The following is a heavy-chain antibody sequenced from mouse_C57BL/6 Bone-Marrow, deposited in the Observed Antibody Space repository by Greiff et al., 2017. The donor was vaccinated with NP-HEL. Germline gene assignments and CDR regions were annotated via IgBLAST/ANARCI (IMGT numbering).Heavy chain of an antibody. CDR3: AREKGWFAY. V-gene: IGHV1-54*01. CDR2: INPGSGGT. Sequence: QVQLQQSGAELVRPGTSVKVSCKASGYAFTNYLIEWVKQRPGQGLEWIGVINPGSGGTNYNEKFKGKATLTADKSSSTAYMQLSSLTSEDSAVYFCAREKGWFAYWGQGTLVTVSA. J-gene: IGHJ3*01. CDR1: GYAFTNYL.